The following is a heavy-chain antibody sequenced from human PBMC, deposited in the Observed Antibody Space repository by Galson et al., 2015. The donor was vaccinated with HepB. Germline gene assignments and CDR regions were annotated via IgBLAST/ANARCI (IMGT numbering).Heavy chain of an antibody. CDR1: GGSISSSSYY. D-gene: IGHD3-10*01. CDR2: IYYSGST. Sequence: ETLSLTCTVSGGSISSSSYYWGWIRQPPGKGLEWIGSIYYSGSTYYNPSLKSRVTISVDTSKNQFSLKLSSVTAADTAVYYCARLTISWFDPWGQGTLVTVSS. CDR3: ARLTISWFDP. V-gene: IGHV4-39*01. J-gene: IGHJ5*02.